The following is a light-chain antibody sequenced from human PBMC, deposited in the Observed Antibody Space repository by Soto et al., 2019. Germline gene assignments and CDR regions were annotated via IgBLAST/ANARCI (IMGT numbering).Light chain of an antibody. V-gene: IGKV3-11*01. CDR2: DAS. Sequence: EIVFTQSPATLSLSPGERATLSCRASQSLSSYLAWYQQKPGQAPRLLIYDASNRATGIPARFSGSGSGTDFTLTISSLAPEDFAVYYCQQRRNWLTFGGGTKVDIK. CDR3: QQRRNWLT. CDR1: QSLSSY. J-gene: IGKJ4*01.